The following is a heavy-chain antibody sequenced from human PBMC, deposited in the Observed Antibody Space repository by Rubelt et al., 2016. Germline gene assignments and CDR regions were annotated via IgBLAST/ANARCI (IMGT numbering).Heavy chain of an antibody. CDR1: GLIFSGSA. D-gene: IGHD1-26*01. Sequence: GGGLVQPGGSLKLSCAASGLIFSGSAMHWVRQASGKGLEWVGRIRTKANSYATGYGASVKGRFTISRDDSKNTAYLQMNSLKTEDTAVYYCAMFIGSPNVPWGQGTLVTVSS. CDR3: AMFIGSPNVP. J-gene: IGHJ5*02. V-gene: IGHV3-73*01. CDR2: IRTKANSYAT.